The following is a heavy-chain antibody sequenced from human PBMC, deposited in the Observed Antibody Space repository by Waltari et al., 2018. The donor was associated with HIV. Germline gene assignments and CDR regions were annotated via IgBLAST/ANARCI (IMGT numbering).Heavy chain of an antibody. Sequence: EVQLVESRGGLVKPGESLRLSCAASGFTLTNAWMSWVRQAPGKGLEWVGRIKSEDDGGTTDYAAPVKGRFTISRDDSKNALYLQMNSLKTEDTALYYCTSTGGGITDYWGQGTLVTVSS. CDR3: TSTGGGITDY. V-gene: IGHV3-15*01. J-gene: IGHJ4*02. CDR1: GFTLTNAW. CDR2: IKSEDDGGTT. D-gene: IGHD2-15*01.